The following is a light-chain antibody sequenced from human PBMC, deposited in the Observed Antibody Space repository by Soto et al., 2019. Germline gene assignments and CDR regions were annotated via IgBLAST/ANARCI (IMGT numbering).Light chain of an antibody. CDR1: QGISSY. Sequence: IQLTQSASSLSASGGERVAITCRAGQGISSYLAWYQQKPWKAPKLLIYAASTLQSGGPSRFSGSGSGTDFTLTISSLQPEDFATYYCQQSYSTPITFGQGTRLEIK. CDR3: QQSYSTPIT. J-gene: IGKJ5*01. V-gene: IGKV1-39*01. CDR2: AAS.